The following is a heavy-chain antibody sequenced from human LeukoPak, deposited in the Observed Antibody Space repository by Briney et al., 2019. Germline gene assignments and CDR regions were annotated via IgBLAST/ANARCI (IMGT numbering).Heavy chain of an antibody. J-gene: IGHJ4*02. CDR2: IYYSGST. D-gene: IGHD3-10*01. V-gene: IGHV4-31*03. Sequence: SQTLSLTCTVSGGSISSGGYYWSWIRQHPGKGLEWIEYIYYSGSTYYNPSLKSRVTISVDTSKNQFSLKLSSVTAADTAVYYCAREASRYGSGPPDYWGQGTLVTVSS. CDR3: AREASRYGSGPPDY. CDR1: GGSISSGGYY.